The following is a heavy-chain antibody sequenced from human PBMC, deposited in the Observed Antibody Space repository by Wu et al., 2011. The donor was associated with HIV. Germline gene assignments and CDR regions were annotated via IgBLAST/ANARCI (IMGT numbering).Heavy chain of an antibody. V-gene: IGHV1-2*02. Sequence: QVQLVQSGAEVKKPGSSVKVSCKASGGTFSSYAISWVRQAPGRGPEWMGWINPKSGDTNYAQDFQGRVTMTRDTSNNTAYLELSGLVSDDTAFYYCAREAADLTAWVYYFDFWGQGSLVTVSS. CDR1: GGTFSSYA. D-gene: IGHD1-26*01. CDR3: AREAADLTAWVYYFDF. J-gene: IGHJ4*01. CDR2: INPKSGDT.